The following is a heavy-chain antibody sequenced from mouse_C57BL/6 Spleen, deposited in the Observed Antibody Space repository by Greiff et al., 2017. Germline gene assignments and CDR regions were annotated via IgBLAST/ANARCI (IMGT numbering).Heavy chain of an antibody. V-gene: IGHV5-4*01. CDR3: AREANWTFDY. Sequence: EVKLVESGGGLVKPGGSLKLSCAASGFTFSSYAMSWVRQTPEKRLEWVATISDGGSYTYYPENVKGRFTISRDNAKNNLYLQMSHLKSEDTAMYYCAREANWTFDYWGQGTTLTVSS. D-gene: IGHD4-1*01. J-gene: IGHJ2*01. CDR1: GFTFSSYA. CDR2: ISDGGSYT.